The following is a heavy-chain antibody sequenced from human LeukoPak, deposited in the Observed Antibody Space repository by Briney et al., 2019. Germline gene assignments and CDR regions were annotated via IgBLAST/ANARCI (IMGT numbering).Heavy chain of an antibody. Sequence: ASVKVSCKASGYSFTSYGISWVRQAPGQGLEWMGWISTYNGNTNYAQKLQGRVIITTDTSTNTAYMELRSLRSDDTAVYYCARAGGEYTSSSLDSWGQGTLVTVSS. D-gene: IGHD6-6*01. CDR2: ISTYNGNT. J-gene: IGHJ4*02. V-gene: IGHV1-18*01. CDR3: ARAGGEYTSSSLDS. CDR1: GYSFTSYG.